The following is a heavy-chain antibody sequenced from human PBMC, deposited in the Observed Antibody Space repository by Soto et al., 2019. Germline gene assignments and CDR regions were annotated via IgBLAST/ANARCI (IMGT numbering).Heavy chain of an antibody. Sequence: SVKVSCKASGFTFTSSAVQWVRQARGQRLEGXGWXVVXXXXXNXXXKFQERVTITRDMSTSTAYMELSSLRSEDTAVYYCAARGSYYGFDYWGQGTLVTVSS. D-gene: IGHD1-26*01. CDR2: XVVXXXXX. V-gene: IGHV1-58*01. CDR1: GFTFTSSA. J-gene: IGHJ4*02. CDR3: AARGSYYGFDY.